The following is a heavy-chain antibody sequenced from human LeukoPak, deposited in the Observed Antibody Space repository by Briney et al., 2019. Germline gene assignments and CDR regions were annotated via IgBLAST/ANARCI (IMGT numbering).Heavy chain of an antibody. V-gene: IGHV4-34*01. J-gene: IGHJ4*02. D-gene: IGHD6-6*01. CDR3: ARVPVLGY. CDR2: INHSGST. Sequence: SETLSLTCAVYGGSFSGYYWSWIRQPPGKGLEWIGEINHSGSTNYNPSLKSRVTISVDTSKNQFSLKLSSMTAADTAVYYCARVPVLGYWGQGTLVTVSS. CDR1: GGSFSGYY.